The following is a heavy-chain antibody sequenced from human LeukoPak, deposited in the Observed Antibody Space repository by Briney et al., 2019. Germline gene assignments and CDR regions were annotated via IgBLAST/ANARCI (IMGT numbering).Heavy chain of an antibody. D-gene: IGHD3-10*01. CDR2: NSAYNGNT. CDR3: ARAGELLWFGELSPNFDY. J-gene: IGHJ4*02. V-gene: IGHV1-18*01. Sequence: ASVKVSCKASGYTFTSYGISWVRQAPGQGLEWMGWNSAYNGNTNYAQKLQGRVTMTTDTSTSTAYMELRSLRSDDTAVYYCARAGELLWFGELSPNFDYWGQGTLVTVSS. CDR1: GYTFTSYG.